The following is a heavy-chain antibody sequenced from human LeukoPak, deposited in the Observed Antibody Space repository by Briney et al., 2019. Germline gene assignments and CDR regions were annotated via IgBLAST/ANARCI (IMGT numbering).Heavy chain of an antibody. V-gene: IGHV3-7*01. CDR1: GFTFSSSW. J-gene: IGHJ4*02. CDR3: ARPRVPDS. Sequence: PGGSLRLSCAASGFTFSSSWMSWVRQAPGKGLEWVANISPDGSETYYVDSVKGRFTISRDNAKNSLYLQMNSLRAEDTAVYYCARPRVPDSWGQGTLVIVSS. CDR2: ISPDGSET.